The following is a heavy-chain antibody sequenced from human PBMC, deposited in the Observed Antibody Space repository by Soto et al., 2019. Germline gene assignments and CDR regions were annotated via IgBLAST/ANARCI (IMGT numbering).Heavy chain of an antibody. Sequence: SETLSLTCTVSGGSISSYYWSWIRQPPGKGLEWIGYIYYSGSTNYNPSLKSRVTISVDTSKNQFSLKLSSVTAADTAVYYCARLNYDYIWGSPDAFDIWGQGTMVTVSS. D-gene: IGHD3-16*01. CDR2: IYYSGST. CDR3: ARLNYDYIWGSPDAFDI. CDR1: GGSISSYY. V-gene: IGHV4-59*08. J-gene: IGHJ3*02.